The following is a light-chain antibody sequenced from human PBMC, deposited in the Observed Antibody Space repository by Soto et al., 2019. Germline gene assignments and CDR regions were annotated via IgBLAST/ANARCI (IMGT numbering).Light chain of an antibody. CDR1: QSISTW. Sequence: DIQMTQSPSTLSASVGDSVTITCRASQSISTWLAWYQQKPGKAPKLLIYDASSLEGGVPSRFSGSGSGTEFTLTISGLQPDDFATYYCQQYNAYPWTFGLGTKVEIK. CDR3: QQYNAYPWT. J-gene: IGKJ1*01. CDR2: DAS. V-gene: IGKV1-5*01.